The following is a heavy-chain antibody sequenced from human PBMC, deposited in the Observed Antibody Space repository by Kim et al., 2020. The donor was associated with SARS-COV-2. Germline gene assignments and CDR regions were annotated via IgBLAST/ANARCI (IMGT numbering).Heavy chain of an antibody. CDR3: ARIKAGGSGSYYKYYYDMDV. J-gene: IGHJ6*02. CDR2: IYYSGST. CDR1: GGSISSSSDY. Sequence: SETLSLTCTVSGGSISSSSDYWGWIRQPPGKGLEWIGSIYYSGSTFYNPSLKSRVTISVDTSKNQFSLKLTSVTAADTAVYYCARIKAGGSGSYYKYYYDMDVWGQGTTVTVSS. D-gene: IGHD3-10*01. V-gene: IGHV4-39*07.